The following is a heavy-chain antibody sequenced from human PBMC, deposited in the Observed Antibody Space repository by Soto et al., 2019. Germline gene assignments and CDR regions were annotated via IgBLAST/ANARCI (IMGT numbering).Heavy chain of an antibody. CDR1: GFTFSSYA. CDR3: ARDLVRGVTRIWDYYYYGMDV. Sequence: QVQLVESGGGVVQPGRSLRLSCAASGFTFSSYAMHWVRKAPGKELEWVAVISYDGSNKYYADSVKGRFTISRDNSKNTLYLQMNSLRAADTAVYSCARDLVRGVTRIWDYYYYGMDVWGQGTTVTVSS. V-gene: IGHV3-30-3*01. J-gene: IGHJ6*02. D-gene: IGHD3-10*01. CDR2: ISYDGSNK.